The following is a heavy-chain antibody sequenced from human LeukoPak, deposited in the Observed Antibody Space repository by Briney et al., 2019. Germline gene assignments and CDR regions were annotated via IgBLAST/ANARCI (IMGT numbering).Heavy chain of an antibody. CDR1: GFTVSSNY. CDR3: ARGIAVAGFDY. D-gene: IGHD6-19*01. Sequence: PGGSLRLSFAASGFTVSSNYMSWVRQAPGKGLEWVSVIYSGGSTYYADSVKGRFTISRDNSKNTLYLQMNSLRAEDTAVYYCARGIAVAGFDYWGQGTLVTVSS. CDR2: IYSGGST. V-gene: IGHV3-53*01. J-gene: IGHJ4*02.